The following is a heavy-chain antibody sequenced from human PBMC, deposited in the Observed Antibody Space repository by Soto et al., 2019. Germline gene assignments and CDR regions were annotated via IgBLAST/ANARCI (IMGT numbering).Heavy chain of an antibody. D-gene: IGHD3-10*01. CDR2: INHSGST. Sequence: KPSETLSLTCAVYGGSFSGYYWSWIRQPPGKGLEWIGEINHSGSTNYNPSLKSRVTISVDTSKNQFSLKLSSVTAADTAVYYCATISSDPLVWGVTSAANYYYYGMDVWGQGTTVTVSS. CDR1: GGSFSGYY. J-gene: IGHJ6*02. V-gene: IGHV4-34*01. CDR3: ATISSDPLVWGVTSAANYYYYGMDV.